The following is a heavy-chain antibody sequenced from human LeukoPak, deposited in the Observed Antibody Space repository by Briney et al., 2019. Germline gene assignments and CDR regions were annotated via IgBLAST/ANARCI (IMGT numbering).Heavy chain of an antibody. J-gene: IGHJ4*01. CDR1: GYTFTGYY. CDR3: ARDRADCGSTDL. V-gene: IGHV1-2*02. D-gene: IGHD2-21*01. Sequence: ASVKVSCKASGYTFTGYYMHWVRQAPGQGLEWKGWINPNSGGTNYVQKFQGRVTMTRDTSISTAYMEMNSLRCDDTAVYYCARDRADCGSTDLWGKGTLVTVSS. CDR2: INPNSGGT.